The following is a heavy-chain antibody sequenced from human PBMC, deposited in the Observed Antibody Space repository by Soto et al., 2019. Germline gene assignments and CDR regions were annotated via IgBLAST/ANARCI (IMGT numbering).Heavy chain of an antibody. V-gene: IGHV3-23*01. D-gene: IGHD5-18*01. Sequence: GGSLRLSCAASGFTFSSYAMSWVRQAPGKGLEWVSAISGSGGSTYYADSVKGRFTISRDNSKNTLYLQMNSPRAEDTAVYYCAKVLGGYNDFDYWGQGTLVTVSS. CDR3: AKVLGGYNDFDY. CDR2: ISGSGGST. J-gene: IGHJ4*02. CDR1: GFTFSSYA.